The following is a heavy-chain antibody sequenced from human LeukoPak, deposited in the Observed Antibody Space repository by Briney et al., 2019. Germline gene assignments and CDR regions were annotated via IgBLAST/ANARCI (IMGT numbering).Heavy chain of an antibody. CDR3: ARCNNGGWGYCDY. Sequence: GGSLRLSCAASGFSFSNYGMHWVRQAPGKGLEWVAVIWYDGSNKYYADSVKGRFTISRDNSKNTLYVQMRSLRAEDTAVYYCARCNNGGWGYCDYWGQGSLVTVSS. J-gene: IGHJ4*02. CDR1: GFSFSNYG. D-gene: IGHD3-16*01. CDR2: IWYDGSNK. V-gene: IGHV3-33*01.